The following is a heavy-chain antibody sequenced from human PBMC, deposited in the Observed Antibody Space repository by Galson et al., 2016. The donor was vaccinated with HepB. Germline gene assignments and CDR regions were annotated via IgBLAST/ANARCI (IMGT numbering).Heavy chain of an antibody. CDR1: GVSISSYY. Sequence: LSLTCTVSGVSISSYYWSWIRQPPGKGLEWIGYIYYTGSTNYNPSLKSRVTMSVGTSKNQFSLKLSSVTAADTAVYYCAREGSLSSSPDAFDIWGQGTMVTVSS. D-gene: IGHD6-6*01. V-gene: IGHV4-59*01. CDR3: AREGSLSSSPDAFDI. J-gene: IGHJ3*02. CDR2: IYYTGST.